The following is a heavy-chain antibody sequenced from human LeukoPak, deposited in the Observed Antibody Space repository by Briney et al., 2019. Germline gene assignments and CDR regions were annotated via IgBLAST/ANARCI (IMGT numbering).Heavy chain of an antibody. V-gene: IGHV4-34*01. Sequence: SETLSLTCAVYGGSFSGYYWSWIRQPPGKGLEWIGEINHSGSTNYNPSLKSRVTISVDTSKNQFSLKLSSVTAADTAVYYCAGDILTGYYFDYWGQGTLVTVSS. J-gene: IGHJ4*02. CDR1: GGSFSGYY. CDR3: AGDILTGYYFDY. D-gene: IGHD3-9*01. CDR2: INHSGST.